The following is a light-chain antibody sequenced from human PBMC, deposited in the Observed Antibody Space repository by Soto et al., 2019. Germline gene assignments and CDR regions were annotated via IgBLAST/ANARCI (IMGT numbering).Light chain of an antibody. CDR2: KAS. V-gene: IGKV1-5*03. CDR3: QHYNSYSAA. J-gene: IGKJ1*01. CDR1: QTISSW. Sequence: DIQMTQSPSTLSGPVGDRVTITCRASQTISSWLAWYPQKPGKAPKLLIYKASTLKSGVPSRFSGSGSGTEFTLTISSLQPDEFATYYCQHYNSYSAAFGQGTKVELK.